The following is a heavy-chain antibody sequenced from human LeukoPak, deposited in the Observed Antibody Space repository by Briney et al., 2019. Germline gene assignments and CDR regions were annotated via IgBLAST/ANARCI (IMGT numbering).Heavy chain of an antibody. D-gene: IGHD3-16*01. CDR2: IYYSGST. V-gene: IGHV4-59*08. CDR3: ERQTRPPFGWFDP. Sequence: SETLSLTCTVSGGSISSYYWSWIRQPPGKGLEWIGYIYYSGSTNYNPSLKSRVTISVDTSKNQFSLKLSSVTAADTAVYYCERQTRPPFGWFDPWGQGTLVTVSS. J-gene: IGHJ5*02. CDR1: GGSISSYY.